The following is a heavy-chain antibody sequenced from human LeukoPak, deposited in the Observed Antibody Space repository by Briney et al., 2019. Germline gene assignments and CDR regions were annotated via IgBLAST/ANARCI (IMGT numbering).Heavy chain of an antibody. CDR1: GGSFSGYY. J-gene: IGHJ4*02. V-gene: IGHV4-34*01. Sequence: PSETLSLTCAVYGGSFSGYYWSWIRQPPGKGLEWIGEINHSGSTNYNPSLKSRVTISVDTSKNQFSLKLSSATAADTAVYYCARAEYYYGSGSYYRTPFDYWGQGTLVTVSS. D-gene: IGHD3-10*01. CDR2: INHSGST. CDR3: ARAEYYYGSGSYYRTPFDY.